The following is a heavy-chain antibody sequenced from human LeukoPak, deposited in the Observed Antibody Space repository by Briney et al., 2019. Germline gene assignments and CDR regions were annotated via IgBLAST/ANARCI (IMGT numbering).Heavy chain of an antibody. V-gene: IGHV4-39*07. J-gene: IGHJ6*03. D-gene: IGHD6-19*01. CDR2: IYYSGST. Sequence: KASETLSLTCTVSGGSISSSSYYWGWIRQPPGKGLEWIGSIYYSGSTYYNPSLKSRGTISVDTSKNQFSLRLSSVTAADTAVYYCARELGQYSSGNMDVWGKGTTVTVSS. CDR3: ARELGQYSSGNMDV. CDR1: GGSISSSSYY.